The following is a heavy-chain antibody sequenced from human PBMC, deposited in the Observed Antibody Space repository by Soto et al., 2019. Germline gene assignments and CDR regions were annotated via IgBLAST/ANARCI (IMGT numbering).Heavy chain of an antibody. V-gene: IGHV1-2*04. D-gene: IGHD6-13*01. CDR3: ARAPIIAAAGAFDY. CDR2: INPNSGGT. Sequence: ASVKVSCKASGYTFTGYYMHWVRQAPGQGLEWMGWINPNSGGTNYAQKFQGWVTMTRDTSISTAYMELSRLRSDDTAVYYCARAPIIAAAGAFDYWGQGTLVTVSS. CDR1: GYTFTGYY. J-gene: IGHJ4*02.